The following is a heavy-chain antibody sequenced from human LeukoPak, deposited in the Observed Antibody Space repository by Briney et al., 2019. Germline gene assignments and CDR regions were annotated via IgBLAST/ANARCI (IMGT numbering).Heavy chain of an antibody. Sequence: GGSLRLSCAASGFTFSSYSMNWVRQAPGKGLEWVSSISSSSSYIYYADSVKGRFTISRDNAKNSLYLHMNSLRAEDTAVYYCAREDIVVVPAADYYYYMDVWGKGTTVTVSS. CDR2: ISSSSSYI. CDR3: AREDIVVVPAADYYYYMDV. D-gene: IGHD2-2*01. J-gene: IGHJ6*03. CDR1: GFTFSSYS. V-gene: IGHV3-21*01.